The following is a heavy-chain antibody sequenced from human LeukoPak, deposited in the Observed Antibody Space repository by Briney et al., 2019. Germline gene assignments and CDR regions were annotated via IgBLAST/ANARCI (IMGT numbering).Heavy chain of an antibody. CDR3: ARELYYYDSSGYYPPGY. Sequence: GSLRLXXAASGFXXSSYGMHWVRQAPGKGLEWVXVIWYDGSNKYYADSVKGRFTISRDNAKNSLYLQMNSLRAEDTAVYYCARELYYYDSSGYYPPGYWGQGTLVTVSS. J-gene: IGHJ4*02. D-gene: IGHD3-22*01. CDR1: GFXXSSYG. CDR2: IWYDGSNK. V-gene: IGHV3-33*01.